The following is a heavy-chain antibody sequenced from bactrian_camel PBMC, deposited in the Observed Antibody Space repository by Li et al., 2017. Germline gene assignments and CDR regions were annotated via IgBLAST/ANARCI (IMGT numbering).Heavy chain of an antibody. J-gene: IGHJ4*01. CDR1: GYTDSVNV. CDR3: AAARRGSGRTCSDTDDYDL. Sequence: QLVESGAGSVEAGGSVRLSCTASGYTDSVNVMGWWRQAAGKERKGVACISTGGGDTMYADAVKGRFTISHDKASNTVYLQMDNLQPEDTAIYYCAAARRGSGRTCSDTDDYDLTGQGTQVTVS. D-gene: IGHD3*01. V-gene: IGHV3S53*01. CDR2: ISTGGGDT.